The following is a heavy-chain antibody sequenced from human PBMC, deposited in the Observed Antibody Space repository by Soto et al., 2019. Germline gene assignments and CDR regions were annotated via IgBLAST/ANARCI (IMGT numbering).Heavy chain of an antibody. Sequence: SETLSLTCAVYGGSFSGYNWTRIRQPPGKGLEWIGEINHSGSTNYNPSLKSRVTISVDTSKNQFSLKLSSVTAADTAVYYCARPFYYYDSSGYYLYWGQGTLVTVSS. V-gene: IGHV4-34*01. CDR3: ARPFYYYDSSGYYLY. CDR2: INHSGST. J-gene: IGHJ4*02. CDR1: GGSFSGYN. D-gene: IGHD3-22*01.